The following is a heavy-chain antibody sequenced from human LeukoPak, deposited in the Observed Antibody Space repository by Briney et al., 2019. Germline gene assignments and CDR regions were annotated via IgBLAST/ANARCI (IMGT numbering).Heavy chain of an antibody. V-gene: IGHV3-23*01. CDR1: GFTFSNYA. Sequence: GGSLRLSCAASGFTFSNYAMSWVRQAPGKGLEWVSAISGSGDNTYYADSVKGRFTISRDNSKNTLYLQMNGLRAEDTAVYYCARRAGAYSHPYDYWGQGTLVTVSS. CDR3: ARRAGAYSHPYDY. D-gene: IGHD4/OR15-4a*01. J-gene: IGHJ4*02. CDR2: ISGSGDNT.